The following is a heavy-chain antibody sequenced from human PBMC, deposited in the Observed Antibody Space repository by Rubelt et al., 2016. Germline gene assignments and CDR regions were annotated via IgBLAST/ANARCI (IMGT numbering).Heavy chain of an antibody. J-gene: IGHJ4*02. V-gene: IGHV4-34*01. D-gene: IGHD3-16*01. CDR3: ARKLGSEGWVY. CDR2: INHSGST. CDR1: GGSFSGYY. Sequence: QVQLQQWGAGLLKPSETLSLTCAVYGGSFSGYYWSWIRQPPGKGLEWIGEINHSGSTNYNPSLKSRVTISVDTSKNQFSLKLSSVTAADTAVYYCARKLGSEGWVYWGQGTLVTVSS.